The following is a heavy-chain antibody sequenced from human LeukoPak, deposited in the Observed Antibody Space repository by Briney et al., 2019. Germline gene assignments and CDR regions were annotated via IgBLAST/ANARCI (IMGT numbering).Heavy chain of an antibody. CDR1: GFTFSSYS. CDR3: ARDVTMVRGVNDY. J-gene: IGHJ4*02. V-gene: IGHV3-21*01. CDR2: ISSSSSYI. D-gene: IGHD3-10*01. Sequence: PGGSLRLSCAASGFTFSSYSMNWVRQAPGKGLEWVSYISSSSSYIYYADSVKGRFTISRDNAKNSLYLQMNSLRAEDTAVYYCARDVTMVRGVNDYWGQGTLVTVSS.